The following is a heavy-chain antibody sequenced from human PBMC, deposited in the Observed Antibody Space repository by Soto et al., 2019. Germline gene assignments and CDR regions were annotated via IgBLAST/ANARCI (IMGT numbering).Heavy chain of an antibody. CDR1: GASMRRYS. CDR2: IFYSGSS. J-gene: IGHJ6*02. Sequence: SETLSLTCNVPGASMRRYSWTWMRLSPGKGLEWIGDIFYSGSSNLNPSLRSRLSISIDTSKNKFSLMLKSVTAADTAVYYCARDLRCCGLDVWGQGTTVTVSS. D-gene: IGHD3-9*01. CDR3: ARDLRCCGLDV. V-gene: IGHV4-59*01.